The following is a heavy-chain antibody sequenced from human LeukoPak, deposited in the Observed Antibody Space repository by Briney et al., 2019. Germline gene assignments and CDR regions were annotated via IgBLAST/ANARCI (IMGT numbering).Heavy chain of an antibody. V-gene: IGHV1-2*02. CDR3: ARDGAYHDSSGSYYGVGDDY. CDR1: GYTFSGNY. J-gene: IGHJ4*02. CDR2: IIPKSGVT. Sequence: ASVKVSCKASGYTFSGNYIHWVRQAPGQGLQWMGWIIPKSGVTKYAQKVQGRVTMTTDTSTSTAYMELRSLRSDDTAVYYCARDGAYHDSSGSYYGVGDDYWGQGTLVTVSS. D-gene: IGHD3-22*01.